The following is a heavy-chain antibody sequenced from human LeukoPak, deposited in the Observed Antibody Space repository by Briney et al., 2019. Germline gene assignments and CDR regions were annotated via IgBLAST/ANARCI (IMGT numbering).Heavy chain of an antibody. J-gene: IGHJ1*01. CDR1: GFTFSSYS. CDR3: ARAPGVFLEYFQH. Sequence: TGGSLRLSCAASGFTFSSYSMNWVRQAPGKGLEWVSSISSSSSYIYYADSVKGRFTISRDNAKNSLYLQMNSLRAEDTALYYCARAPGVFLEYFQHWGQGTLVTVSS. CDR2: ISSSSSYI. V-gene: IGHV3-21*04. D-gene: IGHD2-2*01.